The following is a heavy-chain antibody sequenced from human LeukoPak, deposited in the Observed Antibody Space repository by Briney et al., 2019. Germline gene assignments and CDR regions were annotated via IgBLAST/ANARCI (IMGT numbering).Heavy chain of an antibody. Sequence: GASVKVSCDASGYTFTGYYMHWVRQAPGQGLEWMGRINPNSGDTNYAQKFRGRVTMTGDTSISRAYMELCGLKSDDTAVYYCARRVQTTGVFDYWGQGTLVTVSS. D-gene: IGHD4/OR15-4a*01. J-gene: IGHJ4*02. V-gene: IGHV1-2*06. CDR3: ARRVQTTGVFDY. CDR2: INPNSGDT. CDR1: GYTFTGYY.